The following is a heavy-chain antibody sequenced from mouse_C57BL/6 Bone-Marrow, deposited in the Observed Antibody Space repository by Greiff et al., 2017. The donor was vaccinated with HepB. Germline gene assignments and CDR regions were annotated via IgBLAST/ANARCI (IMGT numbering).Heavy chain of an antibody. J-gene: IGHJ2*01. Sequence: EVKLMESGGGLVKPGGSLKLSCAASGFTFSSYAMSWVRQTPEKRLEWVATISDGGSYTYYPDNVKGRFTISRDNAKNNLYLQMSHLKSEDTAMYYCARVLYGYDYWGQGTTLTVSS. D-gene: IGHD2-2*01. CDR3: ARVLYGYDY. V-gene: IGHV5-4*03. CDR2: ISDGGSYT. CDR1: GFTFSSYA.